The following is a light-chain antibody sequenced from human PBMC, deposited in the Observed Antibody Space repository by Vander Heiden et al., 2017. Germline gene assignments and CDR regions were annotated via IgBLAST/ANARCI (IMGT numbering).Light chain of an antibody. CDR3: QQSYTTPQT. CDR1: QSISSY. J-gene: IGKJ2*01. V-gene: IGKV1-39*01. CDR2: TAS. Sequence: DIQITQSPSSLSASVVDRVAITCRASQSISSYLTWYQQKPGKAPKLLIYTASSLQSGVPSRFSGSGSGTDFTLTISSLQPADFATYYCQQSYTTPQTFGQGTKLEIK.